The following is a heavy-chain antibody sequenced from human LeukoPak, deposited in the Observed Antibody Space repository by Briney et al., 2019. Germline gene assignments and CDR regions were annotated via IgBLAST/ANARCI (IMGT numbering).Heavy chain of an antibody. V-gene: IGHV4-39*01. CDR3: ARTIRFLEPEFDY. Sequence: SETLSFTGTVPGGSISSSSYYWGGIRHPPGKGLEGIGSIYYSGSTYYNPSLKSRVTISVDTSKNQFSLKLSSVTAADTAVYYCARTIRFLEPEFDYWGQGTLVTVSS. D-gene: IGHD3-3*01. CDR2: IYYSGST. CDR1: GGSISSSSYY. J-gene: IGHJ4*02.